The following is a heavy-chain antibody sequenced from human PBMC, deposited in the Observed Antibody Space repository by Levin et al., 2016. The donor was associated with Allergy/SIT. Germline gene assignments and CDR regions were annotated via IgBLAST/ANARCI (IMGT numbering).Heavy chain of an antibody. J-gene: IGHJ4*02. V-gene: IGHV5-51*01. D-gene: IGHD3-16*02. Sequence: VRQMPGKGLEWMGIIYPGDSDTRYSPSFQGQVTISADKSISTAYLQWSSLKASDTAMYYCARLLLDLGELSDHYWGQGTLVTVSS. CDR3: ARLLLDLGELSDHY. CDR2: IYPGDSDT.